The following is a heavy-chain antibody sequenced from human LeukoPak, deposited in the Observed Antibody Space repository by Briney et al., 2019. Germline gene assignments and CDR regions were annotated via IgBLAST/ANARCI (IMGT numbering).Heavy chain of an antibody. D-gene: IGHD3-10*01. V-gene: IGHV3-23*01. J-gene: IGHJ4*02. CDR1: GFTFSSYG. CDR2: ISGSGGST. Sequence: GGSLRLSCAASGFTFSSYGLSSVRQAPGQGLEWVSVISGSGGSTYYADSVKGRFTISRDNSKNTLYLQMNGLRAEDTAVYYCANGFTMVRGVIIRFDYWGQGTLVTVSS. CDR3: ANGFTMVRGVIIRFDY.